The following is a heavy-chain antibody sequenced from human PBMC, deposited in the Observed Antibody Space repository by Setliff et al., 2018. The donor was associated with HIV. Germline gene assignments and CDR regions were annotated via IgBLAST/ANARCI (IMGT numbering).Heavy chain of an antibody. V-gene: IGHV4-61*02. Sequence: PSETLSLTCTVSGGSISSGSYFWTWIGQPAGKGLVWIGRIYTSGSTYYTPSLKSRVTMSVDTSKNQYPLKLSSVTAADTAVYYCARDGFWSGYIDYWGQGTLVTVSS. CDR2: IYTSGST. J-gene: IGHJ4*02. D-gene: IGHD3-3*01. CDR3: ARDGFWSGYIDY. CDR1: GGSISSGSYF.